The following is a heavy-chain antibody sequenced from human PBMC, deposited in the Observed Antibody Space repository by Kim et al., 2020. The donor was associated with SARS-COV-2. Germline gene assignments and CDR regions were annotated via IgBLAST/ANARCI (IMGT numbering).Heavy chain of an antibody. J-gene: IGHJ4*02. CDR2: IWYDADKN. Sequence: GGSLRLSCAASGFTFNASSMHWVRQPPGKGLEWVAVIWYDADKNYYAESVNGRFIVSRANSNTTLYLQLNSLNAEDTAVYYCARDLTADYLDYLLQGTLV. V-gene: IGHV3-33*01. CDR3: ARDLTADYLDY. CDR1: GFTFNASS. D-gene: IGHD2-21*02.